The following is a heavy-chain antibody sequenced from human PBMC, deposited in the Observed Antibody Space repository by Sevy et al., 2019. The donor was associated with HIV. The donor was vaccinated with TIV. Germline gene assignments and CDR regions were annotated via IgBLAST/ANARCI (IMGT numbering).Heavy chain of an antibody. J-gene: IGHJ4*02. CDR3: VRDSAYAFDY. V-gene: IGHV3-48*03. CDR2: IRSHSSST. D-gene: IGHD3-10*01. Sequence: GGSLRLSCAASGFTFSNYDMNWVRQAPGKGLEWISNIRSHSSSTWYTDSVKGRFTISRDKAKNSLYLEMDTLRAEDTAVYYCVRDSAYAFDYWGQGTLVTVSS. CDR1: GFTFSNYD.